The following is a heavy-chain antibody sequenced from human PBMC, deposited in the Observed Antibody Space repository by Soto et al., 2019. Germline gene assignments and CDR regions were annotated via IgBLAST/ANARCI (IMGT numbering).Heavy chain of an antibody. D-gene: IGHD3-3*01. CDR1: RRSLRSYH. V-gene: IGHV4-59*01. CDR2: IYYSGST. J-gene: IGHJ5*02. Sequence: SETLSLTSTVSRRSLRSYHRGSIRQPPGKGLEWIGYIYYSGSTNYNPSLKSRVTISVDTSKNQFSLKLGSVTAADTAVYHCARATKDFWSGYPKTWGQGTLVTVS. CDR3: ARATKDFWSGYPKT.